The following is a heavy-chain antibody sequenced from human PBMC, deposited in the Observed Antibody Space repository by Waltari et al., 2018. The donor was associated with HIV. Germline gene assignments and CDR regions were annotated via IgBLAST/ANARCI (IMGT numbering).Heavy chain of an antibody. Sequence: QVQLQESGPGLVKPSETLSLTCTVPGGSISSYYWSWIRQPPGKGLEWIGYIYYSGGTNYNPSLKSRVTISIDPSKNQFSLKLSSVTAADTAVYYCARDGGSSGWYKTYYFDYWGQGTLVTVSS. CDR3: ARDGGSSGWYKTYYFDY. D-gene: IGHD6-19*01. CDR1: GGSISSYY. V-gene: IGHV4-59*01. J-gene: IGHJ4*02. CDR2: IYYSGGT.